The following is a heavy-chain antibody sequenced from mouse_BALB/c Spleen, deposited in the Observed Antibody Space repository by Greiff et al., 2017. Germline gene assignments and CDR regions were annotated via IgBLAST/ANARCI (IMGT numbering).Heavy chain of an antibody. V-gene: IGHV5-6-5*01. J-gene: IGHJ3*01. Sequence: EVQLVESGGGLVKPGGSLKLSCAASGFTFSSYAMSWVRQTPEKRLEWVAYISSGGSTYYPDSVKGRFTISRDNARNILYLPMSSLRSEATAMYYCARVIYDGYGWFAYWGQGTLVTVSA. CDR3: ARVIYDGYGWFAY. CDR2: ISSGGST. D-gene: IGHD2-3*01. CDR1: GFTFSSYA.